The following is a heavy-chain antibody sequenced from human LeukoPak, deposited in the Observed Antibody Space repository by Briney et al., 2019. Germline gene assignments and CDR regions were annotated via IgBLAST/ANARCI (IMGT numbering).Heavy chain of an antibody. CDR3: ARDKAVAGGMDV. Sequence: ASVKVSCKSSGYTFTSYGISWVRQAPGQGVEWMGWSSAYNGNTNYAQKLQGRVTMTTDTSTRTAYMALRSLRSDDTAVYYCARDKAVAGGMDVWGEATTVSVSS. V-gene: IGHV1-18*01. CDR2: SSAYNGNT. D-gene: IGHD3-10*01. CDR1: GYTFTSYG. J-gene: IGHJ6*04.